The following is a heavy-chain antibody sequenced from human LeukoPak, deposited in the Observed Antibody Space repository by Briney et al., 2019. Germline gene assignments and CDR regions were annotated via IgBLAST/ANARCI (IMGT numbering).Heavy chain of an antibody. V-gene: IGHV3-23*01. Sequence: GGSLRLSCAASGFTISSYAMSWVRQAPGKGLEWVSGISRSVDNTYFADSVKGRFTISRDNSKNTLYLQMNSLRAEDTALYYCAKLGYSGSFYARGDAFDIWGQGTMVTVSP. CDR2: ISRSVDNT. J-gene: IGHJ3*02. D-gene: IGHD1-26*01. CDR1: GFTISSYA. CDR3: AKLGYSGSFYARGDAFDI.